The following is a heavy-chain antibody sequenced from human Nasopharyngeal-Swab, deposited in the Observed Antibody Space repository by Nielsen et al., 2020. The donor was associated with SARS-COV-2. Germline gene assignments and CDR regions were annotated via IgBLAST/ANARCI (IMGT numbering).Heavy chain of an antibody. CDR3: ARGGITIFGVVSNLDY. J-gene: IGHJ4*02. Sequence: WVRQAPGQGLEWMGGIIPIFGTANCAQKFQGRVTITADESTSTACMELSSLRSEDTAVYYCARGGITIFGVVSNLDYWGQGTLVTVSS. D-gene: IGHD3-3*01. V-gene: IGHV1-69*01. CDR2: IIPIFGTA.